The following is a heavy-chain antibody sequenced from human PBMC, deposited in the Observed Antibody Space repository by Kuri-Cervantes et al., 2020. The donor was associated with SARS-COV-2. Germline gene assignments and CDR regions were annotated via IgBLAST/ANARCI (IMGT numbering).Heavy chain of an antibody. CDR1: GFRFSGYP. CDR3: VKVVPLAGSRGYFDY. J-gene: IGHJ4*02. Sequence: GESLKLSCSASGFRFSGYPMHWVRQAPGKGLEYVSDISSDGGSTYYADSVKGRFTISRDNSKNTLSLQMSSLRAEDTAIYYCVKVVPLAGSRGYFDYWGQGTLVTVSS. CDR2: ISSDGGST. D-gene: IGHD6-19*01. V-gene: IGHV3-64D*09.